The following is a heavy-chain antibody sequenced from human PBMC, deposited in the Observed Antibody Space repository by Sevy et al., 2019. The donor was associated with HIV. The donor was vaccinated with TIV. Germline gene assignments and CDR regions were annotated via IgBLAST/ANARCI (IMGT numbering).Heavy chain of an antibody. CDR2: MSPKTGAT. CDR3: ARGGNGDFWSYEYYYYGMDV. V-gene: IGHV1-8*01. J-gene: IGHJ6*02. D-gene: IGHD3-3*01. Sequence: ASVKVSCKASGYSFDSYDINWVRQATGQGLEWMGWMSPKTGATGFAQKFKGRVTMTRNTSISTAYMELRSLTNEDTAVYYCARGGNGDFWSYEYYYYGMDVWGQGTTVTVSS. CDR1: GYSFDSYD.